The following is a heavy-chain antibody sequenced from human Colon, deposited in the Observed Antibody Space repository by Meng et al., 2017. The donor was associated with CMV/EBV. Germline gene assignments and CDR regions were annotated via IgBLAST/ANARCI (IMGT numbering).Heavy chain of an antibody. J-gene: IGHJ4*02. CDR2: IKQDGSEK. Sequence: GGSLRLSCAASGFTFSTYWMSWVRQAPGKGLEWVANIKQDGSEKYYVDSVKGRFTISRDNAKNSLYLQMNSLRAEDTAVYYCARGDFGGLEVLYWGREPWSPSPQ. D-gene: IGHD3/OR15-3a*01. CDR3: ARGDFGGLEVLY. CDR1: GFTFSTYW. V-gene: IGHV3-7*01.